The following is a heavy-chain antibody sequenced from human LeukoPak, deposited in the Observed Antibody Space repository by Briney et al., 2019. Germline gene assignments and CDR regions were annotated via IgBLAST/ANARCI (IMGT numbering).Heavy chain of an antibody. CDR1: GFTFSRYT. V-gene: IGHV3-21*01. Sequence: SVGSLRLSCTASGFTFSRYTMHWVRQAPGKGLEWVSSIISRSDYIYDADSVKGRFTISRDNAKNSLYLQMNSLRAEDTAVYYCAREGSGLGYFDYWGQGTLVTVSS. CDR2: IISRSDYI. J-gene: IGHJ4*02. CDR3: AREGSGLGYFDY. D-gene: IGHD3-3*01.